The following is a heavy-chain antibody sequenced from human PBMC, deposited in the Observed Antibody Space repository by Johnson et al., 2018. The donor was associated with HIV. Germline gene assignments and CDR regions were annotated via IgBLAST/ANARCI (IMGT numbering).Heavy chain of an antibody. Sequence: QVQLVESGGGVVQPGRSLRLSCAASGFTFSSYAMHWVRQAPGKGLEWVAVISYDGSNKYYADSVRGRFTISRDNAKNSLYLQMNSLRVEDTAVYYCARVGSYNWNYDGAFDIWGQGTMVTVSS. V-gene: IGHV3-30-3*01. J-gene: IGHJ3*02. CDR1: GFTFSSYA. CDR3: ARVGSYNWNYDGAFDI. CDR2: ISYDGSNK. D-gene: IGHD1-7*01.